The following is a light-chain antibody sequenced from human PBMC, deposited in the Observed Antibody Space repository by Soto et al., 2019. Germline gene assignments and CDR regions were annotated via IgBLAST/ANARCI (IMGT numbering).Light chain of an antibody. CDR3: QQYGSSPPRT. V-gene: IGKV3-20*01. Sequence: EIVLTQSPGTLSLSPGDRATLSCRASQSVRSSSLAWYQQKPGQAPRLLIYGASSRATGIPVRFSGSGSGTDFTPTISGLEPEDFAVYYCQQYGSSPPRTFGQGTKVEI. J-gene: IGKJ1*01. CDR1: QSVRSSS. CDR2: GAS.